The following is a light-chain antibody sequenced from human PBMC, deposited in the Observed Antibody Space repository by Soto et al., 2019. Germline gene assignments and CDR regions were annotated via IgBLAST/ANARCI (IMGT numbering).Light chain of an antibody. J-gene: IGLJ1*01. Sequence: QSVLTQPASVSGSPGQSITISCTGTSSDVGGYNYVSWYQLHPGKAPKLMVYEVSNRPSGVPDRFSGSKSGTSASLAITRLQAEDEADYYCQSYDISLHNYVFGTGTKVTVL. V-gene: IGLV2-14*01. CDR1: SSDVGGYNY. CDR3: QSYDISLHNYV. CDR2: EVS.